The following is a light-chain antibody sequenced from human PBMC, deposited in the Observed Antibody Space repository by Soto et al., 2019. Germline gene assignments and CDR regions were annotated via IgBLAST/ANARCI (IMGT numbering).Light chain of an antibody. J-gene: IGKJ1*01. CDR1: QGVGSD. CDR2: GIS. Sequence: AIQMTQSPSSLSASVGDRVTITCRASQGVGSDFVWYQQKPGKAPKVLIYGISSLHSGVPSRFSGIGSGTDFTLTITSLQPEDIATYYCLQDYDYPWTFGQGTKVEIK. V-gene: IGKV1-6*01. CDR3: LQDYDYPWT.